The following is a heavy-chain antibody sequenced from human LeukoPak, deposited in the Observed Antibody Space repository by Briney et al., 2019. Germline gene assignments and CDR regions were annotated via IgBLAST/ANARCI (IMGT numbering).Heavy chain of an antibody. D-gene: IGHD3-10*01. CDR1: GGSISSYY. J-gene: IGHJ4*02. CDR2: IYYSGST. CDR3: ARAYYYGSGSYGMDY. V-gene: IGHV4-59*08. Sequence: SETLSLTCAVSGGSISSYYWSWIRQPPGKGLEWIGYIYYSGSTNYNPSLKSRVTISVDTSKNQFSLKLSSVTAADTAVYYCARAYYYGSGSYGMDYWGQGTLVTVSS.